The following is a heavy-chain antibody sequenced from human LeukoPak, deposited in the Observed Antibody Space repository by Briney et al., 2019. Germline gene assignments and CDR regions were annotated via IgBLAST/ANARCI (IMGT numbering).Heavy chain of an antibody. CDR1: GGSISSGGYY. CDR3: ARAVAGIDY. J-gene: IGHJ4*02. D-gene: IGHD6-19*01. V-gene: IGHV4-30-2*01. CDR2: IYHSGST. Sequence: PSETLSLTCTVSGGSISSGGYYWSWIRQPPGKGLEWIGYIYHSGSTYYNPSLKSRVTISVDRSKNQFSLKLSSVTAADTAVYYCARAVAGIDYWGQGTLVTVSS.